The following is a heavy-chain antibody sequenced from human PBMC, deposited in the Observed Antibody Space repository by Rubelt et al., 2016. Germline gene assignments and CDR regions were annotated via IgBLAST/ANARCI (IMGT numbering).Heavy chain of an antibody. J-gene: IGHJ6*03. V-gene: IGHV4-59*06. CDR3: ARVRYSGYEDYYYYYMDV. Sequence: QVQLQESGPGLVKPSETLSLTCTVSGGSISSYYWSWIRQHPGKGLEWIGYIYYSGSTYYNPSLKSRVTLSVDTSKNQFSLKLSSVTAADTAVYYCARVRYSGYEDYYYYYMDVWGKGTTVTVSS. CDR1: GGSISSYY. D-gene: IGHD5-12*01. CDR2: IYYSGST.